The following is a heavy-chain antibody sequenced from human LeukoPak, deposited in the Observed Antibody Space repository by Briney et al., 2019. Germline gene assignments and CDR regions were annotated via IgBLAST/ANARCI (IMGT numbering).Heavy chain of an antibody. CDR3: ARDLSSIAKWDWFDP. D-gene: IGHD6-6*01. V-gene: IGHV1-69*05. J-gene: IGHJ5*02. Sequence: GSSVKVSCKASGGTFSSYAISWVRQAHGQGLEWMGGIIPIFGTANYAQKFQGRVTITTDESTSTAYMELSSLRSEDTAVYYCARDLSSIAKWDWFDPWGQGTLVTVSS. CDR2: IIPIFGTA. CDR1: GGTFSSYA.